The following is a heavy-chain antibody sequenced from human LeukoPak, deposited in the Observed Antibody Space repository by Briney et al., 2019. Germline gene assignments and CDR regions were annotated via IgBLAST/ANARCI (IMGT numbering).Heavy chain of an antibody. J-gene: IGHJ4*02. CDR2: IYYSGST. V-gene: IGHV4-59*01. D-gene: IGHD3-22*01. Sequence: SETLSLTCTVSGGSISSYYWSWIRQPPGKGLEWIGYIYYSGSTNYNPSLKSRVTISVDTSKNQFSLKLSSVTAADTAVYYCARAPIYYYDSSGYYYGARHIDYWGQGTLVTVSS. CDR3: ARAPIYYYDSSGYYYGARHIDY. CDR1: GGSISSYY.